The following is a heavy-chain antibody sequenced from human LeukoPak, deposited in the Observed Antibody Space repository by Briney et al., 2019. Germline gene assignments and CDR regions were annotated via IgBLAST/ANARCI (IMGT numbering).Heavy chain of an antibody. Sequence: GRSMRLSCTVSGFTLGDYAMSWVRHAPAKGLDWVGVIRSKVYGGTTKYAASVKDRFTIPIHDSSIIAYQQMNSLKTTHTAIYYCSSDFKALGTSPESWGQGTRVTVSS. V-gene: IGHV3-49*04. CDR2: IRSKVYGGTT. CDR3: SSDFKALGTSPES. J-gene: IGHJ5*02. CDR1: GFTLGDYA. D-gene: IGHD2-2*01.